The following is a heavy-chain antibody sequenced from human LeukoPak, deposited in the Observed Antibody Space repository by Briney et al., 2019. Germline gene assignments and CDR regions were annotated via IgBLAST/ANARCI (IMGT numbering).Heavy chain of an antibody. Sequence: ASVKVSCKTSEDTFTGYYIHWVRQAPGQGLEWMGWINPESGGTSYAQNFQGRVTMTRDTSISTAYMELSRLRSDDTAVYYCARGTEGYSGYGYMDVWGKGTTVTISS. J-gene: IGHJ6*03. V-gene: IGHV1-2*02. CDR3: ARGTEGYSGYGYMDV. CDR2: INPESGGT. CDR1: EDTFTGYY. D-gene: IGHD5-12*01.